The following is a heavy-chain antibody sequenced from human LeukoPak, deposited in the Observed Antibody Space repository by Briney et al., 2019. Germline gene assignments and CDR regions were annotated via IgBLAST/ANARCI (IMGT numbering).Heavy chain of an antibody. CDR2: ISGSGGST. Sequence: HPGGSLRLSCAASGFTFSTYAMPWVRPAPGKGLEWVSAISGSGGSTYTADSVKGRFTISRNNSKNTLYLQMNSLRAEDTAIYYCAKIPHSSYYYDSSGYLDYWGQGTLVSVSS. CDR1: GFTFSTYA. CDR3: AKIPHSSYYYDSSGYLDY. J-gene: IGHJ4*02. D-gene: IGHD3-22*01. V-gene: IGHV3-23*01.